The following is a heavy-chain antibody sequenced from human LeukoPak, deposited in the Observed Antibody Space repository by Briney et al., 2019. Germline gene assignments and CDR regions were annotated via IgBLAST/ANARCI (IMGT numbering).Heavy chain of an antibody. CDR3: ARGKSTVTVNWLDP. CDR1: GYTFTGYY. Sequence: ASVKVSCKASGYTFTGYYIHWVRQAPGQGLEWMGWINPNSGGTISAQKFQGRVTMTRDTSISTAYMELSRLRSDDTAVYYCARGKSTVTVNWLDPWGQEPWSSSPQ. V-gene: IGHV1-2*02. CDR2: INPNSGGT. D-gene: IGHD4-17*01. J-gene: IGHJ5*02.